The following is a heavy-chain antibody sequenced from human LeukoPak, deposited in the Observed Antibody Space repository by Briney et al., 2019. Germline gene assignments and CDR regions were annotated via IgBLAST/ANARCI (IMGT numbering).Heavy chain of an antibody. V-gene: IGHV3-23*01. D-gene: IGHD3-10*01. CDR3: AKGYYGSGSPSPIDY. CDR1: GFTFSSYA. Sequence: PGGSLRLSCAASGFTFSSYAMSWVRQAPGKGLEWVSAISGSGGSTYYADSVKGRFTISRDNSKNTLYLQMNSLRAEDTAVYYCAKGYYGSGSPSPIDYWGQGTLVTVSS. J-gene: IGHJ4*02. CDR2: ISGSGGST.